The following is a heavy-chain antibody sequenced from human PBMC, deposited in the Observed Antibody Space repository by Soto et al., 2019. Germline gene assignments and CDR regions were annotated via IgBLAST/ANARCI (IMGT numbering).Heavy chain of an antibody. J-gene: IGHJ6*02. CDR2: IWYDGSNK. CDR3: ARDSGGWYLTYGMDV. D-gene: IGHD6-19*01. Sequence: PGGSLRLSCAASGFTFSSYGMHWVRQAPGKGLEWVAVIWYDGSNKYYADSVKGRFTISRDNSKNTLYLQMNSLRAEDTAVYYCARDSGGWYLTYGMDVWGQGTTVTVSS. V-gene: IGHV3-33*01. CDR1: GFTFSSYG.